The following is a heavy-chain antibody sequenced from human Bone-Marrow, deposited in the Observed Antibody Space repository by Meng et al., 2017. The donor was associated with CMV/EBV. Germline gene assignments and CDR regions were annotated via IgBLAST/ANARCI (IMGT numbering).Heavy chain of an antibody. Sequence: ASVKVSCKASGYTFSSYDINWVRQATGQGLEWMGWINPNSGGTNYAQKFQGRVTMTRDTSISTAYMELSRLRSDDTAVYYCARALIVVVPAAMGYWGQGTLVTVS. J-gene: IGHJ4*02. D-gene: IGHD2-2*01. V-gene: IGHV1-2*02. CDR3: ARALIVVVPAAMGY. CDR2: INPNSGGT. CDR1: GYTFSSYD.